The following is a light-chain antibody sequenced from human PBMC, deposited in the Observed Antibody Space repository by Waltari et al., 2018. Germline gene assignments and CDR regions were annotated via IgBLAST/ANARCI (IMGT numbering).Light chain of an antibody. CDR3: MQALQSRLT. J-gene: IGKJ2*01. Sequence: DIVMTQYPLSLPVTPGGPASISCRSSQSLLYGNGYYFLDWYVQKPGQPPQLLLYLGSNRASGVPDRFSGSGSGTDFSLKISRVEAEDVGLYYCMQALQSRLTFGQGTKLEIK. V-gene: IGKV2-28*01. CDR1: QSLLYGNGYYF. CDR2: LGS.